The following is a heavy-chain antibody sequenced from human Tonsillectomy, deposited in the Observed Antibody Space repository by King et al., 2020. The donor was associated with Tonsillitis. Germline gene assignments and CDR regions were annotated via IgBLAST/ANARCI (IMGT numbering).Heavy chain of an antibody. CDR2: IYYSGST. J-gene: IGHJ5*02. Sequence: QLQESGPGLVKPSETLSLTCTVSGGSISSYHWSWIRQPPGKGLEWIGYIYYSGSTNYNPSLKSRVTISVDPSKNQFSLKLSSVTAADTAVYYCARGCSTTSCYNNGFDPWGQGTLVTVSS. CDR3: ARGCSTTSCYNNGFDP. V-gene: IGHV4-59*01. D-gene: IGHD2-2*02. CDR1: GGSISSYH.